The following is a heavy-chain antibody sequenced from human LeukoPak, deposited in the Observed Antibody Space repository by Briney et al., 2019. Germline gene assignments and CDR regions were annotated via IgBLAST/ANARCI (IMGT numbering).Heavy chain of an antibody. Sequence: ASVKVSCKASGYTFTSYGISWVRQAPGQGLEWMGWISAYNGNTNYAQKLQGRVTMTTDTSTSTAYMELRSLRSDDTAVYYCARDVAIAAAGHTFDYWGQGTLVTVSS. CDR1: GYTFTSYG. CDR3: ARDVAIAAAGHTFDY. D-gene: IGHD6-13*01. V-gene: IGHV1-18*01. CDR2: ISAYNGNT. J-gene: IGHJ4*02.